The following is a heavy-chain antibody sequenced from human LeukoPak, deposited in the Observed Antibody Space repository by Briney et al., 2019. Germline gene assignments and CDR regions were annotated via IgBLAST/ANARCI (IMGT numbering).Heavy chain of an antibody. J-gene: IGHJ5*02. CDR2: VKTKGDGGAA. CDR3: TTDRMIYATNWAVSWFDP. D-gene: IGHD2-8*01. V-gene: IGHV3-15*01. Sequence: GGSLRLSCAASGITFTNAWLTWVRQAPGKGLEWVGRVKTKGDGGAADYAAPVKGRFTISRDDSTKTVYLQMNSLKTEDTAVYYCTTDRMIYATNWAVSWFDPWGQGTLVTVSS. CDR1: GITFTNAW.